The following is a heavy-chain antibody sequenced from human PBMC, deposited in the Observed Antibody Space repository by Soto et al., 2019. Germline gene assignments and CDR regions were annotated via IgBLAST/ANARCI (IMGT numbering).Heavy chain of an antibody. V-gene: IGHV3-15*01. Sequence: PGGSLRLSCAASGFTFSNAWMSWVRQAPGKGLEWVGRIKSKTDGGTTDYAAPVKGRFTISRDDSKNTLYLQMNSLKTEDTAVYYCTAYSSSWYVLYFQHWGQGTLVTVSS. J-gene: IGHJ1*01. CDR3: TAYSSSWYVLYFQH. CDR1: GFTFSNAW. D-gene: IGHD6-13*01. CDR2: IKSKTDGGTT.